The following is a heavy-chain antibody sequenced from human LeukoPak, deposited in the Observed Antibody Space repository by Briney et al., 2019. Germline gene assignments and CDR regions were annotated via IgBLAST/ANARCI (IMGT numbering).Heavy chain of an antibody. CDR1: GFTVSSNY. CDR2: IYYSGST. J-gene: IGHJ3*02. CDR3: ASPIVVVTRDAFDI. V-gene: IGHV4-30-4*08. Sequence: LRLSCAASGFTVSSNYMSWVRQAPGKGLEWIGYIYYSGSTYYNPSLKSRVTISVDTSKNQFSLKLSSVTAADTAVYYCASPIVVVTRDAFDIWGQGTMVTVSS. D-gene: IGHD3-22*01.